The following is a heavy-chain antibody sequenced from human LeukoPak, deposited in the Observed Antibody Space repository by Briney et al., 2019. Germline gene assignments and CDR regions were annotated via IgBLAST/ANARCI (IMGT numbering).Heavy chain of an antibody. J-gene: IGHJ6*03. Sequence: ASVKVSCKASGYTFTSYYMHWVRQAPGQGLEWMGIIIPSGGSTSYAQKFQGRVTITADKSTSTAYMELSSLRSEDTAVYYCASINSGSFNYYYYMDVWGKGTTVTVSS. CDR1: GYTFTSYY. CDR2: IIPSGGST. CDR3: ASINSGSFNYYYYMDV. D-gene: IGHD1-26*01. V-gene: IGHV1-46*01.